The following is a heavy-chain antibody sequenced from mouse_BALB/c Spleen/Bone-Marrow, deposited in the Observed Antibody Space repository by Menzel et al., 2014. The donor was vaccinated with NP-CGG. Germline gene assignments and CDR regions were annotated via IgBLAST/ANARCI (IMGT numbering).Heavy chain of an antibody. CDR2: INPGSGGT. Sequence: VQLQQSGAELVRPGTSVKVSCKASGYAFTNYLIEWVKQRPGQGLEWIGVINPGSGGTNYNEKFKGKATLTADNSSNTAYMHLSSLTSDDSAVYFCARGCHGSYWGQGTTLTVSS. V-gene: IGHV1-54*03. CDR3: ARGCHGSY. CDR1: GYAFTNYL. D-gene: IGHD2-2*01. J-gene: IGHJ2*01.